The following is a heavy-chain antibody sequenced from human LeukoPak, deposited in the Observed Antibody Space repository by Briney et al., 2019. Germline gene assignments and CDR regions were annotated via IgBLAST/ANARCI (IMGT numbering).Heavy chain of an antibody. CDR1: GFTFGDYA. CDR3: TRTNSYGGWSDP. CDR2: IRSKAYGGTT. V-gene: IGHV3-49*04. D-gene: IGHD1-26*01. Sequence: GGSLRLSCTASGFTFGDYAMSWVRQAPGKGLEWVGFIRSKAYGGTTEYAASVKGRFTISRDDSKSIAYLQMNSLKTEDTAVYYCTRTNSYGGWSDPWGQGTLVTVSS. J-gene: IGHJ5*02.